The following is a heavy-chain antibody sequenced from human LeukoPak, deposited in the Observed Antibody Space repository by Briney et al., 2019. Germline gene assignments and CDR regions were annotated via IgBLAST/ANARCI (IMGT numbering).Heavy chain of an antibody. J-gene: IGHJ6*04. CDR3: ARAGEGV. CDR2: IYTSGST. CDR1: GGSISSGSYY. V-gene: IGHV4-61*02. Sequence: SQTLSLTCTVSGGSISSGSYYWSWIRQPAGKGLEWIGRIYTSGSTNYNPSLKSRVTISVDTSKNQFSLKLSSVTAADTAVYYCARAGEGVWGKGTTVTVSS.